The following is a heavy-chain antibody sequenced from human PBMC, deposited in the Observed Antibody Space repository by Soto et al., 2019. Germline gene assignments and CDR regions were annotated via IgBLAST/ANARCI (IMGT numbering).Heavy chain of an antibody. CDR2: ISYDGSNK. CDR1: GFTFSSYG. D-gene: IGHD6-6*01. CDR3: AKDQVIAAQSQSYYGMDV. V-gene: IGHV3-30*18. Sequence: GGSLRLSCAASGFTFSSYGMHWVRQAPGKGLEWVAVISYDGSNKYFADSVKGRFTISRDYSKNTLYLQMNSLRAEDTAVYYCAKDQVIAAQSQSYYGMDVWGQGTTVTVSS. J-gene: IGHJ6*02.